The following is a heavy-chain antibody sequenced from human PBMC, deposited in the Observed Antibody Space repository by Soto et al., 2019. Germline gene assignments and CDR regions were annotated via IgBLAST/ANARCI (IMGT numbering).Heavy chain of an antibody. CDR2: ISAYNGNT. V-gene: IGHV1-18*04. CDR3: ARDPTGYSSSWQHFDY. D-gene: IGHD6-13*01. J-gene: IGHJ4*02. Sequence: ASVKVSCRASGYTFTSYGISWVRQAPGQGLEWMGWISAYNGNTNYAQKLQGRVTMTTDTSTSTAYMELRSLRSDDTAVYYCARDPTGYSSSWQHFDYWGQGTLVTVSS. CDR1: GYTFTSYG.